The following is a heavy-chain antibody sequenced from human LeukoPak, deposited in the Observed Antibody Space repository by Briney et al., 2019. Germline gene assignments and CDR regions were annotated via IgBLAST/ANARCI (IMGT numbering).Heavy chain of an antibody. CDR3: AKDLRGYCTGGSCYEWDS. J-gene: IGHJ4*02. CDR2: ISGSGGST. CDR1: GFTFNTYA. D-gene: IGHD2-15*01. V-gene: IGHV3-23*01. Sequence: GGSLRLSCAASGFTFNTYAMTWVRQAPGKGLDWVSAISGSGGSTYYADSVKGRFTISRDNSKNTLYLQMNSLRGEDTAIYYRAKDLRGYCTGGSCYEWDSWGQGTPVTVSS.